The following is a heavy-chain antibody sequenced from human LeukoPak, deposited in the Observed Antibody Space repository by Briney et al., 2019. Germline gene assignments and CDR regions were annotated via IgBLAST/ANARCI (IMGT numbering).Heavy chain of an antibody. CDR3: AREVVSSPSYFDS. V-gene: IGHV3-53*01. CDR2: FYIGDST. D-gene: IGHD2-15*01. J-gene: IGHJ4*02. Sequence: GGSLRLSCAASGFTVSSSYMYWVRQAPGKGLEWVSFFYIGDSTYYAESVRGRFTISRDNSKNTLYLLMNSLIPEDTAVYYCAREVVSSPSYFDSWGQGTLVTVSS. CDR1: GFTVSSSY.